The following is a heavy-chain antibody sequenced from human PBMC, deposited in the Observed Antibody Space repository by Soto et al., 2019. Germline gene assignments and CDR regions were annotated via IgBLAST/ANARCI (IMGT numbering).Heavy chain of an antibody. CDR2: VSGSGSST. D-gene: IGHD6-13*01. CDR3: AKERPGYSSSQFYFEY. CDR1: GFTFINYA. J-gene: IGHJ4*03. V-gene: IGHV3-23*01. Sequence: PGGSLRLSCAASGFTFINYAMNWVLQAPGKGLEWVSAVSGSGSSTYYADSVRGRFTISRDNSKNTLYLQMNSLRAEDMAVYYCAKERPGYSSSQFYFEYWGHGTLVTVAS.